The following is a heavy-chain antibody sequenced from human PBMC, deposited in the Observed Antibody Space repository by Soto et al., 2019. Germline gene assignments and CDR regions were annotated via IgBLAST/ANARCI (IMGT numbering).Heavy chain of an antibody. D-gene: IGHD2-15*01. J-gene: IGHJ4*02. CDR2: SNAGNGNT. CDR1: GYTFTSYA. V-gene: IGHV1-3*05. Sequence: QVQLVQSGAEEKKPGASVKVSFKASGYTFTSYAMHWVRQAPGQRLEWMGWSNAGNGNTKYSQKFQGRVTITRDTSASTAYMELSSLRSEDTAVYYCARGTVVTHFDYWGQGTLVTVSS. CDR3: ARGTVVTHFDY.